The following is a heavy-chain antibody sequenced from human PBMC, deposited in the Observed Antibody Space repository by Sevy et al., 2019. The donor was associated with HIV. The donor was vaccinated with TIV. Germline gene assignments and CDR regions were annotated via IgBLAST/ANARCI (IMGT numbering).Heavy chain of an antibody. J-gene: IGHJ6*02. CDR3: ARECSNGDKYDFLSGYYHSYYYGMDV. CDR1: GFTITGKA. Sequence: GGYLRLSCAASGFTITGKAVHWVRQAPGKGLEWVAVISYDGNNKNYADSVKGRFNISRDKSKNVVYLELNSLRAEDTAVYYCARECSNGDKYDFLSGYYHSYYYGMDVWGQGTTVIVSS. CDR2: ISYDGNNK. V-gene: IGHV3-30-3*01. D-gene: IGHD3-3*01.